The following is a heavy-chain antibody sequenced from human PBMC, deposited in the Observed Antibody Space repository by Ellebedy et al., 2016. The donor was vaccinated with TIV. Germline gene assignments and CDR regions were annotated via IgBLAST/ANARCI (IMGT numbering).Heavy chain of an antibody. CDR3: AGGNSNSDAFDI. V-gene: IGHV4-39*07. D-gene: IGHD4-23*01. J-gene: IGHJ3*02. Sequence: SETLSLTXTVSGGSISSSSYYWGWIRQPPGKGLEWIGSIYYSGSTYYNPSLKSRVTISVDTSKNQFSLKLSSVTAADTAVYYCAGGNSNSDAFDIWGQGTMVTVSS. CDR1: GGSISSSSYY. CDR2: IYYSGST.